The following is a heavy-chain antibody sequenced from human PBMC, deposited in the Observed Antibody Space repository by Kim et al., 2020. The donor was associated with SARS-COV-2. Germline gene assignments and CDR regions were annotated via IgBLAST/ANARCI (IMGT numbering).Heavy chain of an antibody. CDR1: GFTFSSYG. Sequence: GGSLRLSCAASGFTFSSYGMHWVRQAPGKGLEWVAVIWYDGSNKYYADSVKGRFTISRDNSKNTLYLQMNSLRAEDTAVYYCARRGLAVALDYWGQGTLVTVSS. V-gene: IGHV3-33*01. J-gene: IGHJ4*02. CDR2: IWYDGSNK. D-gene: IGHD6-19*01. CDR3: ARRGLAVALDY.